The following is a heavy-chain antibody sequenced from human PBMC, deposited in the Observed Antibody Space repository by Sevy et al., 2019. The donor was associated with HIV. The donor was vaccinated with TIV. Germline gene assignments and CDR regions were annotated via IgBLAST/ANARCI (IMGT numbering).Heavy chain of an antibody. CDR2: ISGISNYI. J-gene: IGHJ3*02. V-gene: IGHV3-21*01. CDR3: ARGLQTYDAFDI. CDR1: GFTFSTYN. Sequence: GGCLRLSCAASGFTFSTYNMNWVRQAPGKGLEWVSFISGISNYIYYADSVKGRFTISRDNAKNSLYLQMNSLRADDTAIYYCARGLQTYDAFDIWGQGTMVTVSS.